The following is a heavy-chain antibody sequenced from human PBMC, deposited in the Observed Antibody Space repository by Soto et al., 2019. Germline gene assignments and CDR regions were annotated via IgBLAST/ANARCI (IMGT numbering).Heavy chain of an antibody. CDR1: GFTFSSYA. J-gene: IGHJ4*02. D-gene: IGHD6-13*01. CDR2: ISYDGSNK. CDR3: ARDFAGSSSWHY. Sequence: PGGSLRLSCAASGFTFSSYAMHWVRQAPGKGLEWVAVISYDGSNKYYADSVKGRFTISRDNSKNTLYLQMNSLRAEDTAVYYCARDFAGSSSWHYWGQGTLVTVSS. V-gene: IGHV3-30-3*01.